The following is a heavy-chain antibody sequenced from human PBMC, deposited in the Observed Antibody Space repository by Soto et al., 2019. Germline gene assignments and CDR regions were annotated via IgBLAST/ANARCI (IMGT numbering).Heavy chain of an antibody. V-gene: IGHV3-23*01. CDR1: GFTFSSYA. CDR2: ISGSGGST. J-gene: IGHJ4*02. CDR3: AASFVGWYQLLEDY. Sequence: EVQLLESGGGLVQPGGSLRLSCAASGFTFSSYAMSWVRQSPGKGLEWVSAISGSGGSTYYADSVKGRFTISRDNSKNTLYLQMNSLRAEDTAVYYCAASFVGWYQLLEDYWGQGTLVTVSS. D-gene: IGHD2-2*01.